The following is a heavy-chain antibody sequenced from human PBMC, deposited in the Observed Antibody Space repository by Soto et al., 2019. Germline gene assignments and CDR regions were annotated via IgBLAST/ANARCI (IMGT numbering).Heavy chain of an antibody. CDR3: WGIRTSSQFFDV. V-gene: IGHV4-59*01. CDR1: GVSISTYY. CDR2: IYYSGNT. Sequence: SETLSLTCTVSGVSISTYYWSWIRQSPGKGLEWIGFIYYSGNTHYNPSLKSRIAMSLDTSKNQFSLKLNSVTAADTAMYYCWGIRTSSQFFDVWGQGKLVTVSS. D-gene: IGHD2-2*01. J-gene: IGHJ4*02.